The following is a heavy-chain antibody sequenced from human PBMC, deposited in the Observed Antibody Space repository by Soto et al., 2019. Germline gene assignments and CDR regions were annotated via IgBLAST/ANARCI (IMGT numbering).Heavy chain of an antibody. CDR1: GGSISSYY. D-gene: IGHD3-22*01. Sequence: NPSETLSLTCTVSGGSISSYYWSWIRQPPGKGLEWIGYIYYSGSTNYNPSLKSRVTISVDTSKNQFSLKLSSVTAADTAVYYCARDKEYYYDSSGYYYRGGGSLSAFDIWGQGTMVTVSS. CDR3: ARDKEYYYDSSGYYYRGGGSLSAFDI. V-gene: IGHV4-59*01. J-gene: IGHJ3*02. CDR2: IYYSGST.